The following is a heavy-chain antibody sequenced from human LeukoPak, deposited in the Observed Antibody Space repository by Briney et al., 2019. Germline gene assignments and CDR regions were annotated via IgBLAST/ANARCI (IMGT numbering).Heavy chain of an antibody. D-gene: IGHD2-15*01. Sequence: PGGSLRLSCAASGFTFSSYGMHWVRQAPGKGLEWVAVISYDGSNKYYADSVKGRFTISRDNSKNTLYLQMNSLRAEDTAVYYCAKTGYCGGGSCYFSGAFDIWGQGTMVTVSS. CDR3: AKTGYCGGGSCYFSGAFDI. J-gene: IGHJ3*02. V-gene: IGHV3-30*18. CDR1: GFTFSSYG. CDR2: ISYDGSNK.